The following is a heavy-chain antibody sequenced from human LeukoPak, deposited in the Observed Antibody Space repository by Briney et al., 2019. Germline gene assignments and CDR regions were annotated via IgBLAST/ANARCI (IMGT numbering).Heavy chain of an antibody. J-gene: IGHJ4*02. V-gene: IGHV4-39*07. D-gene: IGHD6-19*01. CDR1: GGSISSSDYY. CDR3: AREARFALPVVGSGDY. Sequence: SDTLSLNCRVSGGSISSSDYYWGWIRQPPGKGLEWIGTIFYNGATKSNPSLSSRVTMSIDTSKNQFSLRLRSVTAADTAVYYCAREARFALPVVGSGDYWGQGTLVTVSS. CDR2: IFYNGAT.